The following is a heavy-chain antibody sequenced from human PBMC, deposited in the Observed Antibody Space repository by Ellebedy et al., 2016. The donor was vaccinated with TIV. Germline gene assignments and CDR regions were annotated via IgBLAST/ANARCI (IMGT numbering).Heavy chain of an antibody. CDR3: ERDVAPVGQVTFDC. V-gene: IGHV3-48*04. CDR1: GFSFTSYS. Sequence: GESLKISCAASGFSFTSYSIGWVRQAPGKGVECVSYISTSATIYYADSVKGRFTISRDNAKNSVYLQMNSLRAEDTAMYYCERDVAPVGQVTFDCWGQGTLVTVSS. CDR2: ISTSATI. D-gene: IGHD2-21*02. J-gene: IGHJ4*02.